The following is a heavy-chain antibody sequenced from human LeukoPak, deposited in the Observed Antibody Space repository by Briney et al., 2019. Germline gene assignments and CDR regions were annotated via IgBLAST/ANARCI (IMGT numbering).Heavy chain of an antibody. D-gene: IGHD3-10*01. Sequence: ASVKVSCKASGYTFTTYYMHWVRQAPGQGLEWMGKINPSGGLTWYSQKFEDRVTMTRDTSTSTVYMELSSLRSDDTAVYYCARGVSMGRGGITSRPPHSFDYWGQGTLVTVSS. V-gene: IGHV1-46*01. CDR2: INPSGGLT. CDR1: GYTFTTYY. CDR3: ARGVSMGRGGITSRPPHSFDY. J-gene: IGHJ4*02.